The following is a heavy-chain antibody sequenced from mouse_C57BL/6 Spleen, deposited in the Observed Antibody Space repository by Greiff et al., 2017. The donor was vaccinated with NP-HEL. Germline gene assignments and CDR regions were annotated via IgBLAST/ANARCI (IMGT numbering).Heavy chain of an antibody. CDR1: GYTFTDYN. V-gene: IGHV1-18*01. Sequence: EVQLQQSGPELVKPGASVKIPCKASGYTFTDYNMDWVKQSHGKSLEWIGDINPNNGGTIYNQKFKGKATLTVDKSSSTAYMELRSLTSEDTAVYYCARGERWLLRNWFAYWGQGTRVTVSA. J-gene: IGHJ3*01. CDR3: ARGERWLLRNWFAY. D-gene: IGHD2-3*01. CDR2: INPNNGGT.